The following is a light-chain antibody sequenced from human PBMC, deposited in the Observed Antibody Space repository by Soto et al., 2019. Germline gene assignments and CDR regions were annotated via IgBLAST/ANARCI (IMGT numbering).Light chain of an antibody. V-gene: IGLV6-57*04. J-gene: IGLJ3*02. CDR1: SGSIVSNY. CDR2: EHN. CDR3: QSYDSSNQV. Sequence: NFMLTQPHSVSESPGKTVTISCTRSSGSIVSNYVQWYQQRPGSAPTTVIYEHNQRPSGVPDRFSGSIDSSSNSASLTISGLKTEDEADYSCQSYDSSNQVFGGGTKVTVL.